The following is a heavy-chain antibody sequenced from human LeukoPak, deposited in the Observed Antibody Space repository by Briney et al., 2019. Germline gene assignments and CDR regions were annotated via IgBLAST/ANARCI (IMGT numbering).Heavy chain of an antibody. J-gene: IGHJ3*02. V-gene: IGHV4-59*01. CDR2: IYYSGST. CDR3: SREGPAYCSSTSCYGAFDI. D-gene: IGHD2-2*01. CDR1: GGFLSEYY. Sequence: PSETLSLTCTVSGGFLSEYYWSWIRQPPGKGLEWIGDIYYSGSTNYNPCLKSRVTISVDTSKNQFSLKLNSVTAADTAVYYCSREGPAYCSSTSCYGAFDIWGQGTMVTVSS.